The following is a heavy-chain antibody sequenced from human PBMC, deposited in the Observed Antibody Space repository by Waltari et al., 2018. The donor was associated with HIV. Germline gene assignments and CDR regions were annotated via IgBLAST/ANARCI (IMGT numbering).Heavy chain of an antibody. CDR1: GFRFSGYW. CDR3: AKSMRDLRPSAFDV. D-gene: IGHD2-8*01. J-gene: IGHJ3*01. V-gene: IGHV3-74*02. Sequence: LVESGGGSVQPGKSLKLSCAASGFRFSGYWMHWVRRSPGKGLVWVVRITSDRSATNYAGSVQGRFSISRDNRNNVLYLYMNKGRAEDTAVYFCAKSMRDLRPSAFDVWGQGTMVAISS. CDR2: ITSDRSAT.